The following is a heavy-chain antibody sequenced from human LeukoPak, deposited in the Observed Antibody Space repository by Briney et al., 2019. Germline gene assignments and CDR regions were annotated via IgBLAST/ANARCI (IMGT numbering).Heavy chain of an antibody. D-gene: IGHD3-10*01. J-gene: IGHJ4*02. CDR2: IYYSGST. CDR1: GYSISSGYY. Sequence: PSETLSLTCTVSGYSISSGYYWGWIRQPPGKGLEWIGYIYYSGSTNYNPSLKSRVTISVDTSKNQFSLKLSSVTAADTAVYYCARGLRGSGSYYNPFDYWGQGTLVTVSS. V-gene: IGHV4-61*01. CDR3: ARGLRGSGSYYNPFDY.